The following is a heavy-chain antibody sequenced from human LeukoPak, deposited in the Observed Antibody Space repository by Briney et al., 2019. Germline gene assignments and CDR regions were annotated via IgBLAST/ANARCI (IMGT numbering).Heavy chain of an antibody. Sequence: PSETLSLTCTVSGGSISSSNYYWGWIRQPPGKGLEWIGSIFYSGNTYYNPSLKGRVTISVDTSKHQFSLNLSSVTAADTAVYFCSRVVVAATRYFDFWGPGTLVTVSP. V-gene: IGHV4-39*01. CDR3: SRVVVAATRYFDF. CDR2: IFYSGNT. J-gene: IGHJ4*02. D-gene: IGHD2-15*01. CDR1: GGSISSSNYY.